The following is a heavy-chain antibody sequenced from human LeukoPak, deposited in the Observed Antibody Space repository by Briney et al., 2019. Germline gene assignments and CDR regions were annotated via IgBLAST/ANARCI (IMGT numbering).Heavy chain of an antibody. D-gene: IGHD3-10*01. V-gene: IGHV3-23*01. CDR2: VSGSGSDT. CDR3: ARGLGGTGDH. J-gene: IGHJ4*02. Sequence: VVSLRLSCAASGFLFSSYAMKWVRQAPRKGLEWVSGVSGSGSDTYNADSVKGRFTVSRDNAKNTLYLQMSSLRAEDTAVYYCARGLGGTGDHWGQGTLVTVSS. CDR1: GFLFSSYA.